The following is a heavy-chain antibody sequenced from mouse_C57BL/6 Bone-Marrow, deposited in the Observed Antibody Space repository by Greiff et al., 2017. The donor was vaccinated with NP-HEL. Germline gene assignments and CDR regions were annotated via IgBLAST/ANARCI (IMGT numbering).Heavy chain of an antibody. CDR1: GYAFSSYW. Sequence: VQRVESGAELVKPGASVKISCKASGYAFSSYWMNWVKQRPGKGLEWIGQIYPGDGDTNYNGKFKGKATLTADKSSSTAYMQLSSLTSEDSAVYFCARRNYGREGYFDVWGTGTTVTVSS. CDR3: ARRNYGREGYFDV. CDR2: IYPGDGDT. D-gene: IGHD1-1*01. J-gene: IGHJ1*03. V-gene: IGHV1-80*01.